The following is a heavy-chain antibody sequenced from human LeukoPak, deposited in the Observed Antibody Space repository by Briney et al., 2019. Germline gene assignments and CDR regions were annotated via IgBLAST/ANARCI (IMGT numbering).Heavy chain of an antibody. CDR3: TRRYYHDSSGSYRNDY. J-gene: IGHJ4*02. V-gene: IGHV3-73*01. Sequence: GGSLRLSCAASGFTFSDSAMHWVRQASGKGLEWVGRIRSKANSYATVYGASVKGRFTISRDDTKNTAYLQMNSLKTEDTAVYYCTRRYYHDSSGSYRNDYWGQGTLVTVSS. CDR2: IRSKANSYAT. D-gene: IGHD3-22*01. CDR1: GFTFSDSA.